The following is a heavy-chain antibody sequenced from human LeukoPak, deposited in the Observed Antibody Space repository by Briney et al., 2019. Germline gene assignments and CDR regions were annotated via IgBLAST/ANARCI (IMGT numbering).Heavy chain of an antibody. CDR3: ARVRATPYYYYYYMDV. D-gene: IGHD4-23*01. CDR1: GGSISSYY. J-gene: IGHJ6*03. Sequence: PSETLSLTCTVSGGSISSYYWSWIRQPAGKGLEWIGRIYTSGSTNYNPSLKSRVTMSVDTYKNQFSLKLSSVTAADTAVYYCARVRATPYYYYYYMDVWGKGPRSPSP. CDR2: IYTSGST. V-gene: IGHV4-4*07.